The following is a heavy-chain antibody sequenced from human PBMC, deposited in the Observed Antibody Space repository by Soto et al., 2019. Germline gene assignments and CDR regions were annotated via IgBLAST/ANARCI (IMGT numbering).Heavy chain of an antibody. D-gene: IGHD5-18*01. CDR3: AKNGYSYGYSDY. CDR1: GYSFSSFG. J-gene: IGHJ4*02. Sequence: QVQLVQSGAEVKKPGASVKVSCKASGYSFSSFGISWVRQAPGQGLEWMGWISVYSGNTNYATKVQGRVTVTVDTSASTAYMVPSSLRSGATAVYYCAKNGYSYGYSDYWGQGTLVAVSS. CDR2: ISVYSGNT. V-gene: IGHV1-18*01.